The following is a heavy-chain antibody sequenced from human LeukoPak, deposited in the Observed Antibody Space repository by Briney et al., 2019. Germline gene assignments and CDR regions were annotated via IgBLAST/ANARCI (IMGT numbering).Heavy chain of an antibody. D-gene: IGHD4-4*01. J-gene: IGHJ4*02. Sequence: ASVKVSCKASGYTFTGCYMHWVRQAPGQGLEWMGWINPNSGGTNYAQKFQGRVTMTRDTSISTAYMELSRLRSDDTAVYYCARELPTSPVTTYDYWGQGTLVTVSS. CDR1: GYTFTGCY. CDR2: INPNSGGT. V-gene: IGHV1-2*02. CDR3: ARELPTSPVTTYDY.